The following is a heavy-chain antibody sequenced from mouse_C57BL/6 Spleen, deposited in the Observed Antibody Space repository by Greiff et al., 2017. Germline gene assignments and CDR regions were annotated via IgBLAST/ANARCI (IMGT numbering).Heavy chain of an antibody. CDR2: FYPGSGSI. V-gene: IGHV1-62-2*01. D-gene: IGHD2-4*01. J-gene: IGHJ4*01. CDR3: ARHEERDYDVRAMDY. CDR1: GYTFTEYT. Sequence: QVHVKQSGAELVKPGASVKLSCKASGYTFTEYTIHWVKQRSGQGLEWIGWFYPGSGSIKYNEKFKDKATLTADKSSSTVYMELSRLTSEDSAVYFCARHEERDYDVRAMDYWGQGTSVTVSS.